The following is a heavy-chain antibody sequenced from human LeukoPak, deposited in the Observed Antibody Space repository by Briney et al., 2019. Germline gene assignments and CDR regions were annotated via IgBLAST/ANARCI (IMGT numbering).Heavy chain of an antibody. CDR3: ARDRTVIYYYDSSGFYSGFGY. J-gene: IGHJ4*02. D-gene: IGHD3-22*01. V-gene: IGHV3-30-3*01. CDR2: ISSDGSEN. CDR1: GFTFSNFP. Sequence: PGRSLRLSCATSGFTFSNFPMHWVRQAPGKGLEWVAVISSDGSENYYADSVKGRFSISRDNSKNTLYLQMNSLRVEDTAVYYCARDRTVIYYYDSSGFYSGFGYWGQGTLVTVS.